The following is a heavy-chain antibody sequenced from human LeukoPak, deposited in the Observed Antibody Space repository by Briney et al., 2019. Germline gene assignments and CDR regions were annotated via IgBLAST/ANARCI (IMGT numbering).Heavy chain of an antibody. V-gene: IGHV3-30*18. D-gene: IGHD2-15*01. CDR3: AKDRGYCSGDSCYYFDY. Sequence: PGGSLRLSCAASGFTFSSYGMHWVRQAPGKGLGWVAVISYDGSNKYYADFVKGRFTISRDNSKNTLYLQMNSLRAEDTAVYYCAKDRGYCSGDSCYYFDYWGQGTLVTVSS. J-gene: IGHJ4*02. CDR2: ISYDGSNK. CDR1: GFTFSSYG.